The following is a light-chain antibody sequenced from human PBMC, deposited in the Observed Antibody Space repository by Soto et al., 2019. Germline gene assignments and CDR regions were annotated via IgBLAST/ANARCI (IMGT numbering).Light chain of an antibody. J-gene: IGLJ1*01. V-gene: IGLV1-40*01. CDR3: QSYDTSLSYV. CDR1: SSDIGAGYH. CDR2: TNN. Sequence: QAVRTAPPRVAGALAVVATVFRNGNSSDIGAGYHVHWYQQLPGTAPKLLIYTNNNRPSGVPDRFSGYRSGTSASLAITGLQAEDEADYYCQSYDTSLSYVFGTGTKVTVL.